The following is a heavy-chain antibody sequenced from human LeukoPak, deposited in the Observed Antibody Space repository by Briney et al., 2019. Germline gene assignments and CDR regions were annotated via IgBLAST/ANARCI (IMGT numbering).Heavy chain of an antibody. CDR3: ARDRVEEYSSSSEGPYYYYGMGV. V-gene: IGHV6-1*01. J-gene: IGHJ6*02. D-gene: IGHD6-6*01. CDR2: TYYRSKWYN. CDR1: GDSVSSNSAA. Sequence: SQTLSLTCAISGDSVSSNSAAWNWIRQSPSRGLEWLGRTYYRSKWYNDYAVSVKSRITINPDTSKNQFSLQLNSVTPEDTAVYYCARDRVEEYSSSSEGPYYYYGMGVWGQGTTVTVSS.